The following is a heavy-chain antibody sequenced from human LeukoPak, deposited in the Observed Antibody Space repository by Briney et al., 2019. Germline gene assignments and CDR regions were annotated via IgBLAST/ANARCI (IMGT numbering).Heavy chain of an antibody. CDR2: ISGSGGST. CDR1: GFTFSSYA. J-gene: IGHJ4*02. CDR3: AKDAQLLWFGESSYYFDY. V-gene: IGHV3-23*01. D-gene: IGHD3-10*01. Sequence: PGGSLRLSCAASGFTFSSYAMSWVRQAPGKGLEWVSAISGSGGSTYYADSVKGRFTISRDNSKNTLYLQMNSLRAEDTAVYYCAKDAQLLWFGESSYYFDYWGQGTLVTVSS.